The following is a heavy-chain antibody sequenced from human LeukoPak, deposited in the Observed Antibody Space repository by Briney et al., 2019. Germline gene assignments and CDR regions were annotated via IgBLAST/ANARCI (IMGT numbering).Heavy chain of an antibody. CDR1: GYTFTSYA. V-gene: IGHV7-4-1*02. CDR3: AREVRTARRKNYYYYYMDV. J-gene: IGHJ6*03. CDR2: INTNTGNP. D-gene: IGHD6-6*01. Sequence: ASVKVSCKASGYTFTSYAMNWVRQAPGQGLEWVGWINTNTGNPTYAQGFTGRFVFSLDTSVSTAYLQISSLKAEDTAVYYCAREVRTARRKNYYYYYMDVWGKGTTVTISS.